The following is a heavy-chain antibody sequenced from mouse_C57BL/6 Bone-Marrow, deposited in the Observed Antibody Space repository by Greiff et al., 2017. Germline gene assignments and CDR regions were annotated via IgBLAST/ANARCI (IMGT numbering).Heavy chain of an antibody. V-gene: IGHV1-55*01. CDR2: IYPGSGSN. CDR1: GYTFTSYW. J-gene: IGHJ2*01. Sequence: QVQLQQPGAELVKPGASVKMSCKASGYTFTSYWITWVKQRPGQGLEWIGDIYPGSGSNNYNEKFKSKATLTVDTSSSTAYMQLSSLTSEDAAVYYGARSYYSRDYWGQGTTLTVSS. D-gene: IGHD2-12*01. CDR3: ARSYYSRDY.